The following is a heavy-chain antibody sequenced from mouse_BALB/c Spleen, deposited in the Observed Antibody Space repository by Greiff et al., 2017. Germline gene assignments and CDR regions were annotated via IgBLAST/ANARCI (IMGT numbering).Heavy chain of an antibody. CDR2: ISYSGST. Sequence: EVKLMESGPGLVKPSQSLSLTCTVTGYSITSDYAWNWIRQFPGNKLEWMGYISYSGSTSYNPSLKSRISITRDTSKNQFFLQLNSVTTEDTATYYCARLDYGFAYWGQGTLVTVSA. J-gene: IGHJ3*01. V-gene: IGHV3-2*02. CDR1: GYSITSDYA. CDR3: ARLDYGFAY. D-gene: IGHD1-2*01.